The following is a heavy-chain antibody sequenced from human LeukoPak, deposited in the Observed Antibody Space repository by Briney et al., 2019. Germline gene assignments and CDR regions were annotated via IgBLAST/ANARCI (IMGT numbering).Heavy chain of an antibody. Sequence: PGGSLRLSCAASGFTFSSYSMNWVRQAPGKGLEWVSSISSSSSYIYYADSVRGRFTISRDNAKNSLYLQMNSLRAEDTAVYYCARFGRDSSSWYALDYWGQGTLVTVSS. J-gene: IGHJ4*02. CDR2: ISSSSSYI. CDR3: ARFGRDSSSWYALDY. V-gene: IGHV3-21*01. D-gene: IGHD6-13*01. CDR1: GFTFSSYS.